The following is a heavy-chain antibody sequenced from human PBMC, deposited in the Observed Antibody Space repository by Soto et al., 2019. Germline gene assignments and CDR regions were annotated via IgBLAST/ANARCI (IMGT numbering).Heavy chain of an antibody. CDR2: IKQDGSEK. Sequence: PGGSLRLSCAASGFTFSSYWMSWVRQAPGKGLEWVANIKQDGSEKYYVDSVKGRFTISRDNAKNSLYLQMNSLRAEDTAVCYCARDRAGYDFWSGYSSYYYYGMDVWGQGTTVTVSS. D-gene: IGHD3-3*01. J-gene: IGHJ6*02. CDR3: ARDRAGYDFWSGYSSYYYYGMDV. CDR1: GFTFSSYW. V-gene: IGHV3-7*01.